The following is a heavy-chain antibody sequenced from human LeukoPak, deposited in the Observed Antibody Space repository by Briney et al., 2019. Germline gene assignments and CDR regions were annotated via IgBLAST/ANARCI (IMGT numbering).Heavy chain of an antibody. D-gene: IGHD6-6*01. V-gene: IGHV3-23*01. CDR2: ISGSGGDT. Sequence: GGSLRLSCAPSGFTFSSHGMSWVRQGPGKGLEWVSGISGSGGDTYYADSVKGRFTISRDNAKNSLYLQMNSLRAEDTAMYYCARGGAARPDYWGQGTSVTVSS. CDR3: ARGGAARPDY. J-gene: IGHJ4*02. CDR1: GFTFSSHG.